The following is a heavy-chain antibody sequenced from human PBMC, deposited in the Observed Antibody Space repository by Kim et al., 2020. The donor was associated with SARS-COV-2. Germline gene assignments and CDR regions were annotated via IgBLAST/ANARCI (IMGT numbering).Heavy chain of an antibody. CDR1: GFTFSSYS. CDR3: ARDRSVGGIAAAQDAFDI. V-gene: IGHV3-21*01. Sequence: GGSLRLSCAASGFTFSSYSMNWVRQAPGKGLEWVSSISSSSSYIYYADSVKGRFTISRDNAKNSLYLQMNSLRAEDTAVYYCARDRSVGGIAAAQDAFDIWGQGTMVTVSS. D-gene: IGHD6-13*01. CDR2: ISSSSSYI. J-gene: IGHJ3*02.